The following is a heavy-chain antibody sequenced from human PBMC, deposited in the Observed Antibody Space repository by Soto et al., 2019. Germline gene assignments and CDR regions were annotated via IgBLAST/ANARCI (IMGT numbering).Heavy chain of an antibody. J-gene: IGHJ4*02. D-gene: IGHD4-4*01. CDR1: GFTFSSYI. Sequence: PGGSLRLSCAASGFTFSSYIMNWVRQAPGKGLEWVSYISSSSSTIYYADSVKGRFTISRDNAKNSLYLQMNSLRAEDTAVYYCARDDSNYRLSHDYWGQGTLVTVSS. CDR3: ARDDSNYRLSHDY. V-gene: IGHV3-48*01. CDR2: ISSSSSTI.